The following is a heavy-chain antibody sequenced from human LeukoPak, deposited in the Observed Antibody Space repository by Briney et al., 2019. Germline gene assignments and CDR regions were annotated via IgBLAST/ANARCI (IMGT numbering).Heavy chain of an antibody. Sequence: GGSLRLSCAASGFTFSSYAMSWVRQAPGKGLERVSAISGSGGSTYYADSVKGRFTISRDNSKNTLYLQMNSLRAEDTAVYYCAKDLVLRYFDWLPLDYWGQGTLVTVSS. CDR2: ISGSGGST. CDR3: AKDLVLRYFDWLPLDY. CDR1: GFTFSSYA. V-gene: IGHV3-23*01. D-gene: IGHD3-9*01. J-gene: IGHJ4*02.